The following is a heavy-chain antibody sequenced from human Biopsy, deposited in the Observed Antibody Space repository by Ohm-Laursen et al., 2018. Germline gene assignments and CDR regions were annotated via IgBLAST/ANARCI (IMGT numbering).Heavy chain of an antibody. J-gene: IGHJ4*02. Sequence: SLRLSCSASGFTFSSYAMTWVRQAPGKGLEWVSVINTSGGSTHYAVSMKGRFTISRDNSKNTLYLRMNSLRAEDTAVYYCAKPADSCGSEFYFDYWGQGTLVTVSS. CDR3: AKPADSCGSEFYFDY. CDR2: INTSGGST. V-gene: IGHV3-23*01. D-gene: IGHD2-21*01. CDR1: GFTFSSYA.